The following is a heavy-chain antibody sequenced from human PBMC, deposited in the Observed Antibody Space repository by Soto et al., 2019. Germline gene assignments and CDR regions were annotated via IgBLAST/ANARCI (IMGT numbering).Heavy chain of an antibody. J-gene: IGHJ4*02. CDR2: MNPNSGNT. V-gene: IGHV1-8*01. CDR3: ARGLREFYDYIWGSYRYDY. D-gene: IGHD3-16*02. Sequence: QVQLVQSGAEVKKPGASVKVSCKASGYTFTSYDINWVRQATGQGLEWMGWMNPNSGNTGYAQKFQGRVTMTRNTSISTAYMELSSLRSDDTAVYYCARGLREFYDYIWGSYRYDYWGQGTLVTVSS. CDR1: GYTFTSYD.